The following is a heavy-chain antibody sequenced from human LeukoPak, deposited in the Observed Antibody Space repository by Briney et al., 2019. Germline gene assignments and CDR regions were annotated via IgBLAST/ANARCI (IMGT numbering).Heavy chain of an antibody. Sequence: ASVKVSCKASGHTFSDYYMHWVRQAPGQALEWMGWINPNSGGINYAQRFQGSVTMTRDTSLSTAYMELSRLRSDDTAVYYCARDRSTMVRGESFAFDIWGQGTMVTVSS. CDR2: INPNSGGI. V-gene: IGHV1-2*02. CDR3: ARDRSTMVRGESFAFDI. CDR1: GHTFSDYY. D-gene: IGHD3-10*01. J-gene: IGHJ3*02.